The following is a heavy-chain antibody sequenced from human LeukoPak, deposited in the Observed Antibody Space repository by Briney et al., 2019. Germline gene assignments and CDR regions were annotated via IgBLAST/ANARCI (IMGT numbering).Heavy chain of an antibody. CDR1: GFTFSSYA. V-gene: IGHV3-30*04. Sequence: GGSLRLSCAASGFTFSSYAMHWVRQAPGKGLEWVAVISYDGSNKYYADSVKGRFTISRDNSKNTLYLQMNSLRAEDTAVYYCAHPTEYSSSWYGNWFDPWGQGTLVTVSS. J-gene: IGHJ5*02. CDR2: ISYDGSNK. CDR3: AHPTEYSSSWYGNWFDP. D-gene: IGHD6-13*01.